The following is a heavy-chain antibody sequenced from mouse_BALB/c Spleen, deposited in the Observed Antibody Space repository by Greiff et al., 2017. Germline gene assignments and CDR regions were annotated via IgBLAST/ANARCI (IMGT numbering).Heavy chain of an antibody. CDR2: IRNKANGYTT. V-gene: IGHV7-3*02. Sequence: EVHLVESGGGLVQPGGSLRLSCATSGFTFTDYYMSWVRQPPGKALEWLGFIRNKANGYTTEYSASVKGRFTISRDNSQSILYLQMNTLRAEDSATYYGARDMGDYWYFDVWGAGTTVTVSS. J-gene: IGHJ1*01. CDR1: GFTFTDYY. CDR3: ARDMGDYWYFDV.